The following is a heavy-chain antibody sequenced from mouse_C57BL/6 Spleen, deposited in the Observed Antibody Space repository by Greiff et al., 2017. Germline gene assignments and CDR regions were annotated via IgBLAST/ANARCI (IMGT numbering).Heavy chain of an antibody. CDR3: ARMGQSYYFDY. Sequence: QVQLQQSGAELVRPGASVKLSCKASGYTFTDYYINWVKQRPGQGLEWIARIYPGSGNTYYNEKFKGKATLTAEKSSSTAYMQLSSLTSEDSAVYFCARMGQSYYFDYWGQGTTLTVSS. D-gene: IGHD3-3*01. CDR1: GYTFTDYY. J-gene: IGHJ2*01. CDR2: IYPGSGNT. V-gene: IGHV1-76*01.